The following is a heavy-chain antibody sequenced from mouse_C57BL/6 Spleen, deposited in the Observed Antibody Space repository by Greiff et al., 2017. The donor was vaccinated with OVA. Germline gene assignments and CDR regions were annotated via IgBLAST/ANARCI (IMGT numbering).Heavy chain of an antibody. CDR2: IDPANGNT. D-gene: IGHD2-2*01. Sequence: DVKLVESVAELVRPGASVKLSCTASGFNIKNTYMHWVKQRPEQGLEWIGRIDPANGNTKYAPKFQGKATITADTSSNTAYLQLSSLTSEDTAIYYCAREGGHYGYDPYAMDYWGQGTSVTVSS. CDR3: AREGGHYGYDPYAMDY. CDR1: GFNIKNTY. V-gene: IGHV14-3*01. J-gene: IGHJ4*01.